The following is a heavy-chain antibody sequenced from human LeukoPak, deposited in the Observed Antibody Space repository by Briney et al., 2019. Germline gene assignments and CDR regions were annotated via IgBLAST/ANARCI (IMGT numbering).Heavy chain of an antibody. D-gene: IGHD4-23*01. CDR3: ARRLSHGGGAFDI. CDR2: IYTRGST. V-gene: IGHV4-4*09. J-gene: IGHJ3*02. CDR1: GVSMSSYY. Sequence: SETLSLTCSVSGVSMSSYYWHWLRQPPGKGREWIGYIYTRGSTSYNPSLKSRVTFSGDASKNQFSLKLSSVPAPDTAVYYCARRLSHGGGAFDISGQGTLLTASS.